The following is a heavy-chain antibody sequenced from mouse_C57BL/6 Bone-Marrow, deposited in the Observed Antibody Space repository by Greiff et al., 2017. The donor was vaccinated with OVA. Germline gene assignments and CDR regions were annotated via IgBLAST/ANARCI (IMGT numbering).Heavy chain of an antibody. V-gene: IGHV1-64*01. Sequence: QVQLQQPGAELVKPGASVKLSCKASGYTFTSYWMHWVKQRPGQGLEWIGMIHPNSGSTNYNEKFKSKATLTVDKSSSTAYMQLSSLTSEDSAVYYCARRGWSSYAMDYWGQGTSVTVSS. CDR1: GYTFTSYW. CDR2: IHPNSGST. CDR3: ARRGWSSYAMDY. D-gene: IGHD1-1*01. J-gene: IGHJ4*01.